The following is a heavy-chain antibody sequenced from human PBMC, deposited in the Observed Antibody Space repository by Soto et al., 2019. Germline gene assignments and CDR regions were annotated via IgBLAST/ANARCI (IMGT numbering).Heavy chain of an antibody. CDR3: ARSPVGSGYYGRY. V-gene: IGHV3-30-3*01. D-gene: IGHD3-22*01. CDR1: GFTFSSYA. Sequence: QVQLVESGGGVVQPGRSLRLSCAASGFTFSSYAMHWVRQAPGKGLEGVAVISYDGSNKYYADSVKGRFTISRDNSKNTLYLQMNSLRAEDTAVYYCARSPVGSGYYGRYWGQGTLVTVSS. CDR2: ISYDGSNK. J-gene: IGHJ4*02.